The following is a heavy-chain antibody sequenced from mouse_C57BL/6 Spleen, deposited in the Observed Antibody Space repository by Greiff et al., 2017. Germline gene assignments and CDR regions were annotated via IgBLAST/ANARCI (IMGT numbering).Heavy chain of an antibody. CDR2: ISDGGSYT. Sequence: EVKLMESGGGLVKPGGSLKLSCAASGFTFSSYAMSWVRQTPEKRLEWVATISDGGSYTYYPDNVKGRFTISRDNAKNNLYLQMSHLKSEDTAMYYCARGYYCNFPWYFDVWGTGTTVTVSS. V-gene: IGHV5-4*03. J-gene: IGHJ1*03. CDR1: GFTFSSYA. D-gene: IGHD2-1*01. CDR3: ARGYYCNFPWYFDV.